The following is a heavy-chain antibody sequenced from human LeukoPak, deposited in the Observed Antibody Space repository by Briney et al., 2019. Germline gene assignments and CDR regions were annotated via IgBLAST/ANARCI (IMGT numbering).Heavy chain of an antibody. J-gene: IGHJ5*02. CDR3: ARHYSGYDGWFDP. CDR1: GGSISSYY. CDR2: IYYSGST. D-gene: IGHD5-12*01. Sequence: SETLSLTCTVSGGSISSYYWSWIRQPPGKGLEWIGYIYYSGSTYYNPSLKSRVTISVDTSKNQFSLKLSSVTAADTAVYYCARHYSGYDGWFDPWGQGTLVTVSS. V-gene: IGHV4-59*08.